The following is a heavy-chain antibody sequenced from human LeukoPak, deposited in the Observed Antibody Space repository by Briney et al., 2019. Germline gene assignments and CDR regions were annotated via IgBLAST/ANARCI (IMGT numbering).Heavy chain of an antibody. Sequence: PGGSLRLSCAASGFTFSSYSMNWVRQAPGKGLEWVSSISSGSSYIYYADSVKGRFTISRDNAKNSLYLQMNSLRAEDTAVYYCARDTSARNYFYYWGQGTLVTVSS. CDR3: ARDTSARNYFYY. CDR1: GFTFSSYS. V-gene: IGHV3-21*01. D-gene: IGHD2/OR15-2a*01. CDR2: ISSGSSYI. J-gene: IGHJ4*02.